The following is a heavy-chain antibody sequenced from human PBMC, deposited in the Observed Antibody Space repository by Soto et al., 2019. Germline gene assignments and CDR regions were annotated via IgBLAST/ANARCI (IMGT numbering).Heavy chain of an antibody. CDR1: GGSISSGDYY. D-gene: IGHD2-15*01. CDR2: IYYGGST. V-gene: IGHV4-30-4*01. J-gene: IGHJ1*01. CDR3: ARRPQDCSGGRCYLYFHH. Sequence: QVQLQESGPGLVKPSQTLSLTCTVSGGSISSGDYYWSWIRQPPGKGLEWIGYIYYGGSTYYNPSLKSRVTISVDTSKNQFSLKLSSVTAADTAVYYCARRPQDCSGGRCYLYFHHWGQGTLVTVSS.